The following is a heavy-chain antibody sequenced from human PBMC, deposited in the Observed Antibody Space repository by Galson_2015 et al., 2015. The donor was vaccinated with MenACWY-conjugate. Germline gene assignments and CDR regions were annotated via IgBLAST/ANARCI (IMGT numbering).Heavy chain of an antibody. CDR3: AYRTHVTSVDF. Sequence: PEWLAFVYWNDDKRYSPSLRSRLTITKDTSRNQVVLTMTNMDPADTSIFYCAYRTHVTSVDFWGQGTLVTVSS. D-gene: IGHD2-21*02. CDR2: VYWNDDK. J-gene: IGHJ4*02. V-gene: IGHV2-5*01.